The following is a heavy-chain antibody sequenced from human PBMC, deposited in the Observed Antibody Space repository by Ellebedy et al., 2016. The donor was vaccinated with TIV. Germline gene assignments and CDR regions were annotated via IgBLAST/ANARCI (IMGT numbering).Heavy chain of an antibody. CDR2: IYHSGST. CDR1: GGSFSHYY. CDR3: ARTDLRYGMDV. V-gene: IGHV4-34*01. D-gene: IGHD3/OR15-3a*01. J-gene: IGHJ6*02. Sequence: SETLSLTXAVYGGSFSHYYWSWIRQPPGTGLDWIGNIYHSGSTYYNPSLRSRVTLSLDTSKNQLSLKLSSVTAADTAVYYCARTDLRYGMDVWGQGTTVTVSS.